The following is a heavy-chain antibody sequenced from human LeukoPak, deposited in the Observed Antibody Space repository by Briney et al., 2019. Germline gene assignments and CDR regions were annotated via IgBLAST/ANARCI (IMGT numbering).Heavy chain of an antibody. Sequence: GGSLRLSCAASGFTFSTYTMYWVRHPPGKRLEWVSIIGNNGGGIHYADSVRGRFTISRDNSKNALYLQMNSLRVEDTAVYYCAKVQITMIVVVITRSYYFDYWGQGTLVTVSS. CDR3: AKVQITMIVVVITRSYYFDY. CDR1: GFTFSTYT. D-gene: IGHD3-22*01. J-gene: IGHJ4*02. CDR2: IGNNGGGI. V-gene: IGHV3-23*01.